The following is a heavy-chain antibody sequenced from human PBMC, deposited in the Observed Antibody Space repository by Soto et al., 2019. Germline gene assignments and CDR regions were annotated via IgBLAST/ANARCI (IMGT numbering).Heavy chain of an antibody. CDR3: RRNGHILTGYRNFDY. Sequence: PRASVKVSCKASGYTFTGYYMHWVRQAPGQGLEWMGWINPNSGGTNYAQKFQGRVTMTRDTSISTAYMELSRLRSDDTAVYYCRRNGHILTGYRNFDYWGQGTLVTVSS. D-gene: IGHD3-9*01. CDR2: INPNSGGT. CDR1: GYTFTGYY. V-gene: IGHV1-2*02. J-gene: IGHJ4*02.